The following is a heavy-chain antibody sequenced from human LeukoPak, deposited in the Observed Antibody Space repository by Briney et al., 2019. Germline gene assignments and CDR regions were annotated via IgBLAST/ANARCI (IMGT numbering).Heavy chain of an antibody. CDR1: GFTFSNAW. V-gene: IGHV3-15*01. CDR2: IKSKTDGGTT. Sequence: GGSLRLSCAASGFTFSNAWMSWVRQAPGKGLEWVGRIKSKTDGGTTDYAAPVKGRFTISRDDSKNTLYLQMNSLKTEDTAVYYCTTGYDFWSGYSIEDWGQGTLVTVSS. CDR3: TTGYDFWSGYSIED. D-gene: IGHD3-3*01. J-gene: IGHJ4*02.